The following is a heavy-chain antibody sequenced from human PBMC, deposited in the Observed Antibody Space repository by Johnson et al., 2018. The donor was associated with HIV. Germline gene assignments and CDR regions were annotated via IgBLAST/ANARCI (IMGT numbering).Heavy chain of an antibody. V-gene: IGHV3-53*01. J-gene: IGHJ3*02. CDR3: ARDLSGVTARAPLLI. D-gene: IGHD1-26*01. Sequence: VQLVESGGGLIQPGGSLRLSCVASGFTVSSNYMSWVRQAPGKGLEWVSVIYSGGTTYYADSVKGRFTISRDNSKNMLYLQMNSLRAEDTAVYYCARDLSGVTARAPLLIWGQGTMVTVSS. CDR1: GFTVSSNY. CDR2: IYSGGTT.